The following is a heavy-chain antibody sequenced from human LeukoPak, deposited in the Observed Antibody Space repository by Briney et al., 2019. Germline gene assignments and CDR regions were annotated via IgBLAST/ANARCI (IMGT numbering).Heavy chain of an antibody. J-gene: IGHJ5*02. CDR2: IYPGDSDT. CDR1: GYRFTTYW. V-gene: IGHV5-51*01. Sequence: GESLKISCKGSGYRFTTYWIAWVRQMPGKGLEWMGIIYPGDSDTRYSPSFQGQVTISADKSISTAYLQWSSLKASDTAMYYCARAESERFDPWGQGTLVTVSS. CDR3: ARAESERFDP. D-gene: IGHD1-1*01.